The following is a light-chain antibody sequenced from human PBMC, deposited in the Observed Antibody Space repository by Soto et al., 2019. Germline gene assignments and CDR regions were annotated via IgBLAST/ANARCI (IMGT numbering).Light chain of an antibody. J-gene: IGKJ1*01. CDR3: QQTDDNPLT. Sequence: DIQVTQSPSSLSASVGDRITITGRTSQNINTYLNWYQQIPGKVPKLLISAASNLQSGVASRFSSSGSETEFSLTITSLQAEDFSTFFCQQTDDNPLTFGQETKV. CDR2: AAS. CDR1: QNINTY. V-gene: IGKV1-39*01.